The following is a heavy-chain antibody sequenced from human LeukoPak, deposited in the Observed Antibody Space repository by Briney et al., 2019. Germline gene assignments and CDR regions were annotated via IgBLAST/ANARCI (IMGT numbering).Heavy chain of an antibody. V-gene: IGHV4-39*07. Sequence: KPSETLSLTCTVPGGSISSGSYYWGWIRQPPGKGLEWIGSIYYSGSTYYNPSLKSRVNISVDTSKNQFSLTLSSVTAADTAVYYCARDPYYYGSGSYYRRHGNYMDVWGKGTTVTVSS. CDR2: IYYSGST. CDR1: GGSISSGSYY. J-gene: IGHJ6*03. D-gene: IGHD3-10*01. CDR3: ARDPYYYGSGSYYRRHGNYMDV.